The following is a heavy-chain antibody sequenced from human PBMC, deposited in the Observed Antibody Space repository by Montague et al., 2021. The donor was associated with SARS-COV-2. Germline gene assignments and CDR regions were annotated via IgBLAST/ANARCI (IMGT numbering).Heavy chain of an antibody. CDR3: ARVYGSHWPPNYAMDV. D-gene: IGHD6-13*01. CDR2: ISYDGSHQ. V-gene: IGHV3-30*04. CDR1: AFTFTSYS. J-gene: IGHJ6*02. Sequence: SLRLSCAASAFTFTSYSLHWVRQAPGQGLEWVAIISYDGSHQYYAASVKGRFTISRDSSKNTVYLQMTSLRPEDTAVYYCARVYGSHWPPNYAMDVWGQGTTVTVSS.